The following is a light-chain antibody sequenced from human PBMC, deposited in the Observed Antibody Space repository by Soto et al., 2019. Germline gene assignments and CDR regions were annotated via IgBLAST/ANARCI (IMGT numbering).Light chain of an antibody. J-gene: IGKJ1*01. CDR1: QGISSY. Sequence: IPLTQSPSSLSASVGDRVTITCRASQGISSYLAWYQQKPGKPPKLLIYAASTLQSGVPSRFSGSGSGTDFTLTISSLQPEDFATYYCQQLNSYPRTFGQGTKVEIK. CDR3: QQLNSYPRT. CDR2: AAS. V-gene: IGKV1-9*01.